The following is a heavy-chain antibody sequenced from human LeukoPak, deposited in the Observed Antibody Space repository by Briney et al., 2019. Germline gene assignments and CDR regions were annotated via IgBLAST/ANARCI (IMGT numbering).Heavy chain of an antibody. CDR1: GFTFSTYA. J-gene: IGHJ4*02. CDR3: AKDGAYSGSRKGPSY. D-gene: IGHD1-26*01. Sequence: GGSLRLSCAASGFTFSTYAMSWVRQAPGKGLEWVSSISVSGGSTYYADSVRGRFTISRDNSKNALYLQMNSLRAEDTAVYYCAKDGAYSGSRKGPSYWGQGTLVTVSS. V-gene: IGHV3-23*01. CDR2: ISVSGGST.